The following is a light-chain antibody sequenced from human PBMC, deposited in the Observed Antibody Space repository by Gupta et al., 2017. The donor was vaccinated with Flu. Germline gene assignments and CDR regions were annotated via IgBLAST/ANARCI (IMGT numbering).Light chain of an antibody. Sequence: GDRVTVTCRDSRSISNWLAWYQQKPGKAPKMLIYKASTLKSGVPSRFSGSGSGREFTLTISSLQPDDFATSYCQQSNAYPYTFGQGTNVEIK. V-gene: IGKV1-5*03. J-gene: IGKJ2*01. CDR2: KAS. CDR3: QQSNAYPYT. CDR1: RSISNW.